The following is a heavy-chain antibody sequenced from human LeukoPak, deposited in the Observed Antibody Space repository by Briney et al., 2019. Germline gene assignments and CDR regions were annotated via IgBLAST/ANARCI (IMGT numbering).Heavy chain of an antibody. D-gene: IGHD3-22*01. Sequence: DSVKVSCKASGYTFTSYAMHWVHQAPGQRLEWMGWINAGNGNTKYSQKFQGRVTITRDTSASTAYMELSSLRSEDTAVYYCARVSNYYDSSGYYYVYFDYWGQGTLVTVSS. V-gene: IGHV1-3*01. CDR1: GYTFTSYA. J-gene: IGHJ4*02. CDR3: ARVSNYYDSSGYYYVYFDY. CDR2: INAGNGNT.